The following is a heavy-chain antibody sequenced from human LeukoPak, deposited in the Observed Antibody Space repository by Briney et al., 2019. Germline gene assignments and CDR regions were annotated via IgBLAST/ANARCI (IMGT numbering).Heavy chain of an antibody. CDR1: GFTFSSSA. CDR3: AKDQRWESPHYLDS. CDR2: ISASGGST. J-gene: IGHJ4*02. Sequence: GSLRLSCAASGFTFSSSAMSWVRQVPGKGLEWVSGISASGGSTSYADSVRGRFTISRDNSKNALYVQMNSLRDEDTAVYHCAKDQRWESPHYLDSWGQGTLVTVSS. D-gene: IGHD1-26*01. V-gene: IGHV3-23*01.